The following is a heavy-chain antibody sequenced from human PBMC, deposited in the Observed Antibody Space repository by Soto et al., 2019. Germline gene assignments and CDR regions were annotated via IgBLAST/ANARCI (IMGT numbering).Heavy chain of an antibody. D-gene: IGHD4-17*01. J-gene: IGHJ4*02. CDR2: IYYSGST. V-gene: IGHV4-39*01. Sequence: QLQLQESGPGLVKPSETLSLTCTVSGDSISSSSHYWGWIRQSPGKGLEWIGIIYYSGSTYCNPSLKSRVTIXXDXSRXQFSLKLSSVTAADTAVYYCARLPMTTVARGTIDYWGQGTLVTVSS. CDR3: ARLPMTTVARGTIDY. CDR1: GDSISSSSHY.